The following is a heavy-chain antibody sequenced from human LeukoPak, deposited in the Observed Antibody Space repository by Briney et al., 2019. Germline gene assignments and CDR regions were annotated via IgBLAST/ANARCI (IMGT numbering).Heavy chain of an antibody. CDR1: GYTFTSFD. J-gene: IGHJ4*02. V-gene: IGHV1-8*03. Sequence: ASVKVSCKASGYTFTSFDINWVRQATGQGPEWMGWMTPSSGDTGYAQKFQGRVTITRDTSINTAYMELCSLTSEDTAVYYCATPSMRGPSYGYVRLLNWGQGTLVTVSS. D-gene: IGHD5-18*01. CDR3: ATPSMRGPSYGYVRLLN. CDR2: MTPSSGDT.